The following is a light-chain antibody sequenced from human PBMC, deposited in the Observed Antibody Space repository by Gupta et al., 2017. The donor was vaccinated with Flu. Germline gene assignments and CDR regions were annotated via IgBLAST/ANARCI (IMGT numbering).Light chain of an antibody. J-gene: IGKJ2*01. Sequence: EIVLTQSPATLSLSPGERATLSCRASQSVGTYLAWYKQKPGQTPRLLIDDASNRATGIPAMFSGSESGTDFTLTISSREPEDFAVYYCQKRSNWPPSTFGQGTRLDI. CDR2: DAS. CDR1: QSVGTY. CDR3: QKRSNWPPST. V-gene: IGKV3-11*01.